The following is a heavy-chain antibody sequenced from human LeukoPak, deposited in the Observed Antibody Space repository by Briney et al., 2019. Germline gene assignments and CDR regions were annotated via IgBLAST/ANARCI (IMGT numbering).Heavy chain of an antibody. J-gene: IGHJ3*02. CDR1: GGSFSGYY. V-gene: IGHV4-34*01. CDR3: ARVDCSSTSCYKPDAFDI. CDR2: INHSGST. D-gene: IGHD2-2*02. Sequence: SETLSLTCAVYGGSFSGYYWSWIRQPPGEGLEWIGEINHSGSTNYNPSLKSRVTISVDTPKNQFSLKLSSVTAADTAVYYCARVDCSSTSCYKPDAFDIWGQGTMVTVSS.